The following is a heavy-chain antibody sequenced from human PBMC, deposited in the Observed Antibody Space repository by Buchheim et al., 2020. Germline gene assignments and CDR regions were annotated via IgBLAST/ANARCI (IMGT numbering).Heavy chain of an antibody. Sequence: EVQLVESGGGLVQPGGSLRLSCAASGFTFSSYSMNWVRQAPGKGLEWVSYISSSSSTIYYADSVKGRFTISRDNAKNTLYLQLNSLRAEDTAVYYCERDYMITHHYYGMDVWGQGTT. V-gene: IGHV3-48*01. D-gene: IGHD3-16*01. CDR3: ERDYMITHHYYGMDV. CDR1: GFTFSSYS. CDR2: ISSSSSTI. J-gene: IGHJ6*02.